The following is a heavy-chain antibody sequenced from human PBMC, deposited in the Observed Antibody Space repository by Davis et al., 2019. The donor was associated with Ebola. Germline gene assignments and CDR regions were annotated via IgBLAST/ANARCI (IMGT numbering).Heavy chain of an antibody. CDR1: GGSISSYY. D-gene: IGHD2-2*01. J-gene: IGHJ6*02. Sequence: SETLSLTCTVSGGSISSYYWSWIRQPPGKGLEWIGEINHSGSTNYNPSLKSRVTISVDTSKNQFSLKLSSVTAADTAVYYCARGEHCSSTSCFMYYYYGMDVWGQGTTVTVSS. CDR3: ARGEHCSSTSCFMYYYYGMDV. CDR2: INHSGST. V-gene: IGHV4-34*01.